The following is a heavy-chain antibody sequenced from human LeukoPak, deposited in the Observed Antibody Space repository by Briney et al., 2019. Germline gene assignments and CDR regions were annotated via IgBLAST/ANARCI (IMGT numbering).Heavy chain of an antibody. CDR3: ARDLYYYDSSGYYP. Sequence: ASVKVSCKAPGYTFTGYYMHWVRQAPGQGLEWMGWINPNSGGTNYAQKFQGRVTMTRDTSISTAYMELSRLRSDDTAVYYCARDLYYYDSSGYYPWGQGTLVTVSS. J-gene: IGHJ5*02. CDR1: GYTFTGYY. CDR2: INPNSGGT. V-gene: IGHV1-2*02. D-gene: IGHD3-22*01.